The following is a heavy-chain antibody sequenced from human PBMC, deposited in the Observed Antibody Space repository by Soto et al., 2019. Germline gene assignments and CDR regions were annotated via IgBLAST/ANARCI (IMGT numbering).Heavy chain of an antibody. CDR1: GFTFSDYY. CDR2: ISSSSSYT. Sequence: QVQLVESGGGLVKPGGSLRLSCAASGFTFSDYYMSWIRQAPGKGLEWVSYISSSSSYTNYADSVKGRFTISRDNAKKSLYLQMNSLRADDTAVYYCARRDYDILTGTTMNAFDIWGQGTMVTVSS. V-gene: IGHV3-11*05. CDR3: ARRDYDILTGTTMNAFDI. D-gene: IGHD3-9*01. J-gene: IGHJ3*02.